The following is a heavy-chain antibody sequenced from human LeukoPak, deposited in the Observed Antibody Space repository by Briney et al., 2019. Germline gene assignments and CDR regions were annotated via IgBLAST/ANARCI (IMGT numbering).Heavy chain of an antibody. CDR3: ARGPRRIFGVVIRGGEDY. Sequence: PSETLSLTCTVSGGSISSYYWSWIRQPPGKGLEWIGYIYYSGSTNYNPSLKSRVTISVDTSKNQFSLKLSSVTAADTAVYYCARGPRRIFGVVIRGGEDYWGQGTLVTVSS. V-gene: IGHV4-59*12. D-gene: IGHD3-3*01. CDR1: GGSISSYY. J-gene: IGHJ4*02. CDR2: IYYSGST.